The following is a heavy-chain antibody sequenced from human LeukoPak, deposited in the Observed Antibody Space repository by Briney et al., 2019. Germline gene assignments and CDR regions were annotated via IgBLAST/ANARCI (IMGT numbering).Heavy chain of an antibody. V-gene: IGHV3-66*01. CDR2: IYSGGST. J-gene: IGHJ4*02. CDR1: GFTFSSYA. D-gene: IGHD3-10*01. CDR3: ASTENYGSGKGY. Sequence: GGSLRLSCAASGFTFSSYAMSWVRQAPGKGLEWVSVIYSGGSTYYADSVKGRFTISRDNSKNTLYLQMNSLRAEDTAVYYCASTENYGSGKGYWGQGTLVTVSS.